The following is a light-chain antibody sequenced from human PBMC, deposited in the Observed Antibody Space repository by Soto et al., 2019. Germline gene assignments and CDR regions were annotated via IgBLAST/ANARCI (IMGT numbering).Light chain of an antibody. J-gene: IGKJ3*01. CDR3: QQSFT. CDR2: KAS. V-gene: IGKV1-5*03. CDR1: QSISSW. Sequence: DIKMTQSPSTLSASVGDRVTITCRASQSISSWLAWYQQKPGKAPKLLIYKASSLESGVPSRFSGSGSGTEFTLTISSLQPDDFATYYCQQSFTVGPGTKVDIK.